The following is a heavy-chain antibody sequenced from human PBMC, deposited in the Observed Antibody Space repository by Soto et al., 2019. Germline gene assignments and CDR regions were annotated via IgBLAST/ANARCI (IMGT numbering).Heavy chain of an antibody. CDR3: ATGRSDSGWYEEHF. CDR1: NDSIRSGTYY. V-gene: IGHV4-39*01. CDR2: LSYLGTT. J-gene: IGHJ4*02. Sequence: PSETLSLTCTVSNDSIRSGTYYWAWIRQPPGRGLEWMGSLSYLGTTDYNPSLKSRVTISKDASKNQFSLKLTSVTAADTAVYYCATGRSDSGWYEEHFSGRGTLVTVSS. D-gene: IGHD6-19*01.